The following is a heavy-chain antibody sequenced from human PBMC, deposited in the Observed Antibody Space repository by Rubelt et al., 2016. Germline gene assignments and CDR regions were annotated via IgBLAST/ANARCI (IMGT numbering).Heavy chain of an antibody. J-gene: IGHJ4*02. V-gene: IGHV4-59*01. D-gene: IGHD6-13*01. CDR1: GGSITTYY. CDR3: ARDSAGFDY. CDR2: ISYTGST. Sequence: QVQLQESGPGLVKPSETLSLTCTVSGGSITTYYWSWIRQPPGKGLEWIGYISYTGSTKYSPSLKSRVAISVDTAKNQLSLRLSSVTAAETAVYFCARDSAGFDYWGQGTLVTVSS.